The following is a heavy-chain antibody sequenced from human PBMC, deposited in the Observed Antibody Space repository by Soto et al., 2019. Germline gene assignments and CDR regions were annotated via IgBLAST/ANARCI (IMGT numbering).Heavy chain of an antibody. V-gene: IGHV1-69*01. CDR3: AKSLSRQLGRGTYYDYGMDV. D-gene: IGHD6-6*01. Sequence: GAPAKASSKALGGTLGGCAMCWVQQAPEQGLEWMGGIIPIFGTANYAQKFQGRVTITADESTSTAYMELSSLRSEDTAVYYCAKSLSRQLGRGTYYDYGMDVWGQGTTVTVSS. CDR2: IIPIFGTA. CDR1: GGTLGGCA. J-gene: IGHJ6*02.